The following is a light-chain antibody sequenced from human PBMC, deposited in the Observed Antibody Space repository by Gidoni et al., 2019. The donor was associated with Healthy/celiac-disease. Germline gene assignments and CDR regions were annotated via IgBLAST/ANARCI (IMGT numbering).Light chain of an antibody. CDR2: KDT. V-gene: IGLV3-25*03. CDR3: QSADSSGTYVV. Sequence: SYELTQPPSVSVFPGQTARITCSGDALPKQYTYWYQQKPGQAPVLMIYKDTERPSGIPERFSGSSSGTTVTLTISGVQAEDEADFYCQSADSSGTYVVFGGGTKLTVL. J-gene: IGLJ2*01. CDR1: ALPKQY.